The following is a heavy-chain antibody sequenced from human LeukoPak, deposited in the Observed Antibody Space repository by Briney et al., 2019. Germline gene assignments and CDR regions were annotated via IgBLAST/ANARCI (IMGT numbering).Heavy chain of an antibody. CDR1: GFTLSDYE. D-gene: IGHD3-16*01. Sequence: RGSLRLSCAASGFTLSDYEMNWVRQAPGKGLEWVSYISSSGATIHYADSVKGRFTISRDNAKNSLYLQMDSLRAEDTAVYYCARDGGRTASGFRPHWFDCWGQGTLVTVSS. CDR2: ISSSGATI. J-gene: IGHJ4*02. V-gene: IGHV3-48*03. CDR3: ARDGGRTASGFRPHWFDC.